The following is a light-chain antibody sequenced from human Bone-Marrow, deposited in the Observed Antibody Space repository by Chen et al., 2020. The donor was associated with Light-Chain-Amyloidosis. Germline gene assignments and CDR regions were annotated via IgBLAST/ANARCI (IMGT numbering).Light chain of an antibody. V-gene: IGLV3-25*03. J-gene: IGLJ2*01. CDR2: RDT. Sequence: SYELPQPPSVSGSPGQTARITCPGDELPTKYAYWYQQKPGQAPVLVIHRDTERPSGISERFAGSSSGTTATLTISGVQAEDEADYHCQSADSSGTYEVIFGGGTKLTVL. CDR3: QSADSSGTYEVI. CDR1: ELPTKY.